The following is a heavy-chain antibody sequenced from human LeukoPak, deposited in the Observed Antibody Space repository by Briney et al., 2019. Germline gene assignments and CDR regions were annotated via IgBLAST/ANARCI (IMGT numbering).Heavy chain of an antibody. Sequence: GGSLRLSYAASGFTFSSYGMHWVRQAPGKGLEWVAVISYDGSNKYYADSVKGRFTISRDNSKNTLYLQMNSLRAEDTAVYYCAKDDIAAAAFDYWGQGTLVTVSS. V-gene: IGHV3-30*18. CDR2: ISYDGSNK. CDR1: GFTFSSYG. D-gene: IGHD6-13*01. J-gene: IGHJ4*02. CDR3: AKDDIAAAAFDY.